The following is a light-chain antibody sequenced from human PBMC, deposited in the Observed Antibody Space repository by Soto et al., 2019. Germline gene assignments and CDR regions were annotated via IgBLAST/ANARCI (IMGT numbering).Light chain of an antibody. V-gene: IGKV3-11*01. CDR1: QSVPSTY. CDR2: GTS. J-gene: IGKJ5*01. CDR3: QQRSNWPIT. Sequence: EIVLTQSPGTLSLSPGERATLSCRASQSVPSTYFAWYQQKPGQPPRLLISGTSNRATGIPARFSGSGSGTDFTLTISSLEPEDFAVYYCQQRSNWPITFGQGTRLEIK.